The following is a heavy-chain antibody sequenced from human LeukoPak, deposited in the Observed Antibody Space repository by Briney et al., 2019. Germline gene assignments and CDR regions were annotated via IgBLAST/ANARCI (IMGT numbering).Heavy chain of an antibody. V-gene: IGHV3-30-3*01. D-gene: IGHD3-22*01. J-gene: IGHJ4*02. CDR3: ARDPRYYYDSSGQDY. CDR2: ISYDGSNK. CDR1: GFTFSGYP. Sequence: GGSLRLSCAASGFTFSGYPIHWVRQAPGKGLEWVAAISYDGSNKYYADSVKGRFTISRDNSKNTLYLQMNSLRAEDTAVYYCARDPRYYYDSSGQDYWGQGTLVTVSS.